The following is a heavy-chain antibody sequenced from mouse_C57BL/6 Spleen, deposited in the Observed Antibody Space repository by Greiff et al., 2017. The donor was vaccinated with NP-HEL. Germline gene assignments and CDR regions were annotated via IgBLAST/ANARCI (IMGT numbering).Heavy chain of an antibody. CDR3: ARGYYDYPWFAY. CDR1: GYTFTSYG. D-gene: IGHD2-4*01. Sequence: QVQLQQSGAELARPGASVKLSCKASGYTFTSYGISWVKQRTGQGLEWIGEIYPRSGNTYYNEKFKGKATLTADKSSSTAYMELRSLTSEDSAVYFCARGYYDYPWFAYWGQGTLVTVSA. CDR2: IYPRSGNT. J-gene: IGHJ3*01. V-gene: IGHV1-81*01.